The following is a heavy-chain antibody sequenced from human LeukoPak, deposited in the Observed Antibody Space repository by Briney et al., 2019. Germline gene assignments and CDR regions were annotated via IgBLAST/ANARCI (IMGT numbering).Heavy chain of an antibody. CDR1: GYSISSGYY. Sequence: SETLSLTCAVSGYSISSGYYWGWIRQPPGKVLELIGRIYHSGSTYYNPSLKSRVTISLDTAKNTFSLKLSSVTAADTAVYYCASLRGGPLHHSGRFDWGQGTLVTVSS. J-gene: IGHJ4*02. V-gene: IGHV4-38-2*01. CDR2: IYHSGST. D-gene: IGHD1-26*01. CDR3: ASLRGGPLHHSGRFD.